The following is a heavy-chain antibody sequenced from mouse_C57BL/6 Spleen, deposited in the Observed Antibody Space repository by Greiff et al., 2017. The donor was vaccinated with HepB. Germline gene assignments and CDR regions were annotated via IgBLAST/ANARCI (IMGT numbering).Heavy chain of an antibody. CDR2: INPNNGGT. J-gene: IGHJ4*01. CDR3: ARLGVHDYDARGYAMDY. V-gene: IGHV1-18*01. CDR1: GYTFTDYN. D-gene: IGHD2-4*01. Sequence: EVHLVESGPELVKPGASVKIPCKASGYTFTDYNMDWVKQSHGKSLEWIGDINPNNGGTIYNQKFKGKATLTVDKSSSTAYMELRSLTSEDTAVYYCARLGVHDYDARGYAMDYWGQGTSVTVSS.